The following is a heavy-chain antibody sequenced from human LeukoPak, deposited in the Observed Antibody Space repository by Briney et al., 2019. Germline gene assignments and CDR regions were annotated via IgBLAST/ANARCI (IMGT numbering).Heavy chain of an antibody. CDR3: ARDHNVVADY. CDR2: INTYNGNK. CDR1: GYTFTSYG. V-gene: IGHV1-18*04. D-gene: IGHD1-14*01. J-gene: IGHJ4*02. Sequence: GASVTVSCRASGYTFTSYGIGWVRQAPGQGLEWVGWINTYNGNKVYAQTLQGRVTMTADTSTSTAYMELRSLRSAHTGVFYCARDHNVVADYWGQGTLLTVSS.